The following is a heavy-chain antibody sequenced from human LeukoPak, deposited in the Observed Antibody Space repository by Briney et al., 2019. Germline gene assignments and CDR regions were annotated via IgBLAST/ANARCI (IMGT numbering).Heavy chain of an antibody. V-gene: IGHV3-23*01. D-gene: IGHD2-21*02. CDR3: AKDGCGGDCYPHNWFDP. CDR1: GFTLSSYA. J-gene: IGHJ5*02. Sequence: GGSLRLSCAAPGFTLSSYAMSWVRQAPGKGLEWVSAISGSGGSTYYADSVKGRFTISRDNSKNALYLQMNSLRAEDTAVYYCAKDGCGGDCYPHNWFDPWGQGTLVTVSS. CDR2: ISGSGGST.